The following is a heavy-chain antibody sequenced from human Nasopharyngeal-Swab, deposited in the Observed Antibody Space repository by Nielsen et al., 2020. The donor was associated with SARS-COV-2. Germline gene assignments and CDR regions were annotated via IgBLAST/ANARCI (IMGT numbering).Heavy chain of an antibody. D-gene: IGHD3-22*01. CDR2: IWYDGSNK. CDR3: ARNVYYYDARTLDY. Sequence: GESLKISCAASGFTFSSYCMCLVRQAPGTGLEWVAVIWYDGSNKYYADSVKGRFTISRDNSKNTLYLQMNCLRAEDTAVYYCARNVYYYDARTLDYWGQGTLVTVSS. J-gene: IGHJ4*02. CDR1: GFTFSSYC. V-gene: IGHV3-33*07.